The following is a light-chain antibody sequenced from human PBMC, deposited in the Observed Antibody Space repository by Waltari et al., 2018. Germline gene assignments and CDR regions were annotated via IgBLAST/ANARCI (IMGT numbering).Light chain of an antibody. CDR3: QQYNSYSLT. Sequence: DLQMTQSPSTLSASVGDRVTITCRASQSIRSWLAWYQQKPGKAPKLLIYKASSLESGVPSRFSGSGSGTEFTLTISSLQPDDFATYYCQQYNSYSLTFGQGTKVEIK. CDR1: QSIRSW. V-gene: IGKV1-5*03. J-gene: IGKJ1*01. CDR2: KAS.